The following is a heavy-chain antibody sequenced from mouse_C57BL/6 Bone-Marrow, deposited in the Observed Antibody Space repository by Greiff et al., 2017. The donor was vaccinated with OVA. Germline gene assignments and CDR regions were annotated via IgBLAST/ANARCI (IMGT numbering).Heavy chain of an antibody. J-gene: IGHJ2*01. D-gene: IGHD1-1*01. Sequence: VQLQQSGPELVKPGASVKISCKASGYTFTDYYINWVKQRPGQGLEWIGWIFPGSGSTYYNEKFKGKATLTVVKSSSTAYLVLSSLTAEDSAVYCSATITTEGAWYYFYYWGQGTTLTVS. CDR3: ATITTEGAWYYFYY. CDR2: IFPGSGST. CDR1: GYTFTDYY. V-gene: IGHV1-75*01.